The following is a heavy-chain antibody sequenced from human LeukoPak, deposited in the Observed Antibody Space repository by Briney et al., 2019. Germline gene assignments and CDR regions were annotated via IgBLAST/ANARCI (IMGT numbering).Heavy chain of an antibody. J-gene: IGHJ4*02. Sequence: GGSLRLSCAASGFTFSSYAMSWVRQAPGKGLEWVSAISGSGGSTYYADSVKGRFTISRDNSKNTLYLQMNSLRAEDTAVYYCATTGYCSGGSCYSAYFDYWGQGTLVTVSS. CDR3: ATTGYCSGGSCYSAYFDY. D-gene: IGHD2-15*01. V-gene: IGHV3-23*01. CDR1: GFTFSSYA. CDR2: ISGSGGST.